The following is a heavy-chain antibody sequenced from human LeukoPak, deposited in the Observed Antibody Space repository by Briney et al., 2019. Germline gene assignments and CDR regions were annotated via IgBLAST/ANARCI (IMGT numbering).Heavy chain of an antibody. D-gene: IGHD6-13*01. Sequence: SETLSLTCTVSGGSISSYYWSWIRQPAGKGLEWIGRIYTSWSTNYNPSLKSRVTMSVDTSKNQFSLKLSSVTAADTAVYYCARENPFIAAAVWVNWGQGTLVTVSS. CDR3: ARENPFIAAAVWVN. V-gene: IGHV4-4*07. CDR1: GGSISSYY. J-gene: IGHJ4*02. CDR2: IYTSWST.